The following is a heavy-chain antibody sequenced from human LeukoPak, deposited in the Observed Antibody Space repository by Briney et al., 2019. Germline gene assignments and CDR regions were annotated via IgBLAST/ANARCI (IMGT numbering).Heavy chain of an antibody. CDR1: GFTFSSYE. CDR3: ARYSETWHVALDY. CDR2: ISSSGGSTI. Sequence: PTGGSLRLSCAASGFTFSSYEMNWVRQAPGKGLEGVSYISSSGGSTIHYADSVKGRFTISRDNAKNSLYLQMNSLRAEDTAVYYCARYSETWHVALDYWGQGTLVTVSS. J-gene: IGHJ4*02. D-gene: IGHD1-26*01. V-gene: IGHV3-48*03.